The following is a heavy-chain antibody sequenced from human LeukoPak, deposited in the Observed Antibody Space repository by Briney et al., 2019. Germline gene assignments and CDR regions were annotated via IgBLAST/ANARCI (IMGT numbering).Heavy chain of an antibody. CDR2: IYPDDSDT. Sequence: PGEPLKISFQRSGSSFTSYWIGWVRQLPGKGLEWMDIIYPDDSDTRYSPSFQGQVTMSAGKSISTAYLQWSSLRASDTAMYYCARRVRVVGATDYFDYWGQGTLVTVSS. J-gene: IGHJ4*02. V-gene: IGHV5-51*01. CDR1: GSSFTSYW. D-gene: IGHD1-26*01. CDR3: ARRVRVVGATDYFDY.